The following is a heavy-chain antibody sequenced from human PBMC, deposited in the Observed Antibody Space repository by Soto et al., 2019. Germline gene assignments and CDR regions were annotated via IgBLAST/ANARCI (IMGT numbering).Heavy chain of an antibody. D-gene: IGHD6-13*01. J-gene: IGHJ6*02. CDR1: GFTFSSYW. Sequence: GGSLRLSCAASGFTFSSYWMSWVRQAPGKGLEWVANIKQDGSEKYYVDSVKGRFTISRDNAKNSLYLQMNSLRAEDTAVYYCAVDSSSWYYYYYGMDVWGQGTTVTVSS. CDR2: IKQDGSEK. V-gene: IGHV3-7*05. CDR3: AVDSSSWYYYYYGMDV.